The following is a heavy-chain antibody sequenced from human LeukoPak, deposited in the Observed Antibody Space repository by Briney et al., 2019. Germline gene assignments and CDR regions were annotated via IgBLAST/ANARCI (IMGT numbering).Heavy chain of an antibody. Sequence: SETLSLTCTVSGGSISRYYWSWIRQPPGKGLEWIGYIYYSGSTNYNPSLKSRVTISVDTSKNQFSLRLSSVSAADTAVYYCARVTGYMIEDYFDYWGQGTLVTVSS. CDR2: IYYSGST. J-gene: IGHJ4*02. CDR3: ARVTGYMIEDYFDY. CDR1: GGSISRYY. D-gene: IGHD3-22*01. V-gene: IGHV4-59*01.